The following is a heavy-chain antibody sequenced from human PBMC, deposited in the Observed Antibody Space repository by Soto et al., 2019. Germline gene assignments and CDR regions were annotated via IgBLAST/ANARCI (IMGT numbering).Heavy chain of an antibody. CDR1: GFTFSAFA. V-gene: IGHV3-30-3*01. J-gene: IGHJ4*02. Sequence: QVQLVESGGGVVQPGGSLRLSCAASGFTFSAFAFHWVRQAPGKGLEWVAILSYSGTNEYYAESVKGRFTISRDDSNNTVYLQSTNLRREDTALYYCTRDLLIPGHPRLRGFDFWGLGTLVSVSS. CDR2: LSYSGTNE. CDR3: TRDLLIPGHPRLRGFDF. D-gene: IGHD2-21*01.